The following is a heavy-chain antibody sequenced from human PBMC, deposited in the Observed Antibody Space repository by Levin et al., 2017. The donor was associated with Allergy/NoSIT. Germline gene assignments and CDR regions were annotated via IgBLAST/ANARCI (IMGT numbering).Heavy chain of an antibody. D-gene: IGHD3-22*01. V-gene: IGHV4-61*01. Sequence: GSLRLSCTVSGGSVSSGSYYWSWIRQPPGKGLEWIGYIYYSGSTNYNPSLKSRVTISVDTSKNQFSLKLSSVTAADTAVFYCAGRDSSGYEDAFDIWGQGTMVTVSS. CDR1: GGSVSSGSYY. J-gene: IGHJ3*02. CDR3: AGRDSSGYEDAFDI. CDR2: IYYSGST.